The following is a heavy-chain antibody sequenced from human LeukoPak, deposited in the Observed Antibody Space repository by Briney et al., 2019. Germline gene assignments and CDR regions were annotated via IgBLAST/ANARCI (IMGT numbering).Heavy chain of an antibody. J-gene: IGHJ2*01. CDR1: GGPISSGSYY. D-gene: IGHD4-23*01. CDR3: ARDGTTVGPWYFDL. CDR2: IYTSGST. V-gene: IGHV4-61*02. Sequence: SETLSLTCTVSGGPISSGSYYWSWIRQPAGKGLEWIGRIYTSGSTNYNPSLKSRVTISVDTSKNQFSLKLSSVTAADTAVYYCARDGTTVGPWYFDLWGRGTLVTVSS.